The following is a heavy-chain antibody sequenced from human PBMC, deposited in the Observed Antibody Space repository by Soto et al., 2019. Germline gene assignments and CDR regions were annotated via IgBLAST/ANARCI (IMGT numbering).Heavy chain of an antibody. CDR3: LVVITPWSFDH. Sequence: EVQLVESGGGLAQPGGSLRLSCAASGLALSNFWMHWVRQAPGKGLVWVSRISSDGTDTNYADSVKGRFTISRDNAKNTLYLQMTSLKGEDTAVYYCLVVITPWSFDHWGQGALVTVSS. V-gene: IGHV3-74*01. CDR1: GLALSNFW. CDR2: ISSDGTDT. J-gene: IGHJ4*02. D-gene: IGHD3-22*01.